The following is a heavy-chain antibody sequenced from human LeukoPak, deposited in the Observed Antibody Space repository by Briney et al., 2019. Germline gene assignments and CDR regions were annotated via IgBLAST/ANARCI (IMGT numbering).Heavy chain of an antibody. V-gene: IGHV3-30*18. D-gene: IGHD2-15*01. Sequence: GGSLRLSCAASGFTFSSYGMHWVRQAPGKGLEWVAVISYDGSNKYYADSVKGRFTISRDNSKNTLYLQMNSLRAEDTAVYYCAKGSGYCSGGSCYSSYYGVDVWGQGTTVTVSS. J-gene: IGHJ6*02. CDR3: AKGSGYCSGGSCYSSYYGVDV. CDR2: ISYDGSNK. CDR1: GFTFSSYG.